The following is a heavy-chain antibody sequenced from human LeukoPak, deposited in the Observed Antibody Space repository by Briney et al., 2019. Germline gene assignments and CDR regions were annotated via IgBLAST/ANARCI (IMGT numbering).Heavy chain of an antibody. D-gene: IGHD1-26*01. J-gene: IGHJ4*02. V-gene: IGHV3-21*01. CDR3: ARGGYSYSGSLDYFDY. CDR1: GFTFTTYS. CDR2: ISRDNDFI. Sequence: GGSLRLSCAASGFTFTTYSMNWVRLAPGKGLEWVSSISRDNDFIYYADSLKGRFTISRDNAKNSLYLEMNSLRAEDTAVYYCARGGYSYSGSLDYFDYWGQGTLVTVSS.